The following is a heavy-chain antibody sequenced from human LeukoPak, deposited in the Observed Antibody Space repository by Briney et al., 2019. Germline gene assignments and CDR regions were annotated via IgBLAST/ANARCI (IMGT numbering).Heavy chain of an antibody. CDR1: GYTFNSYY. D-gene: IGHD1-1*01. Sequence: GASVKVSCETSGYTFNSYYINWVRQAPGQGLEWMGWISAYNGNTNYAQKLQGRVTMTTDTSTSTAYMEQRSLRSDDTAVYYCLYRQLDAFDIWGQGTMVTVSS. CDR3: LYRQLDAFDI. V-gene: IGHV1-18*01. CDR2: ISAYNGNT. J-gene: IGHJ3*02.